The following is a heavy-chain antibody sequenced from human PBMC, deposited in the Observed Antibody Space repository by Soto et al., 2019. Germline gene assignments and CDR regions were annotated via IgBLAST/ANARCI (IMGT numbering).Heavy chain of an antibody. D-gene: IGHD2-15*01. V-gene: IGHV3-7*01. CDR1: GFTFSSYW. Sequence: EVQLVESGGGLVQPGGSLRLSCAASGFTFSSYWMSWVRQAPGKGLEWVANIKQDGSEKYYVDSVKGRFTISRDNAKNSLDLQMNSLRAEESAVYYCASRIGLGYCSGGSCSEYSFDYWGQGTLVTVSS. CDR2: IKQDGSEK. J-gene: IGHJ4*02. CDR3: ASRIGLGYCSGGSCSEYSFDY.